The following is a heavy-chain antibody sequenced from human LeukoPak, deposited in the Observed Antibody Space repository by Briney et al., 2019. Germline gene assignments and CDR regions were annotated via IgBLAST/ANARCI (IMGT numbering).Heavy chain of an antibody. D-gene: IGHD3-16*01. J-gene: IGHJ4*02. CDR2: ISGSGGST. CDR3: AKDMGRIMITFGGPDY. V-gene: IGHV3-23*01. CDR1: GFTFSSYA. Sequence: PGGSLRLPCAASGFTFSSYAMSWVRQAPGKGLEWVSVISGSGGSTYYADSVKGRFTISRDNSKNTLYLRMNSLRAEDTAVYYCAKDMGRIMITFGGPDYWGQGTLVTVSS.